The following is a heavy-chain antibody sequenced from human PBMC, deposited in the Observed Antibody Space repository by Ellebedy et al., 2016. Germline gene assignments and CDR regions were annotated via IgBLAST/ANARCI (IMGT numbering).Heavy chain of an antibody. CDR2: ISYDGSNK. CDR3: ARDPLGIYTLFGFDY. D-gene: IGHD3-16*01. V-gene: IGHV3-30-3*01. J-gene: IGHJ4*02. Sequence: GGSLRLSXAASGFTFSSYAMHWVRQAPGKGLEWVAVISYDGSNKYYADSVKGRFTISRDNSKNTLYLQMNSLRAEDTAVYYCARDPLGIYTLFGFDYWGQGTLVTVSS. CDR1: GFTFSSYA.